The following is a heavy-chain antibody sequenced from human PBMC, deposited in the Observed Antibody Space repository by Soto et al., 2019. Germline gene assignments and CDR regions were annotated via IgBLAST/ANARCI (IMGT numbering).Heavy chain of an antibody. CDR2: ISYDGNNK. Sequence: QAQLVESGGGVVQPGRSLRLSCAASGFTFSSYSMHWVRQAPGKGLVWVAVISYDGNNKYYADSEKGRFTISRDNSKNTVYLQMNSLRGDDTAIYYCARDRGIYTIRYYYYGMDVWGQGTTVTVSS. CDR1: GFTFSSYS. CDR3: ARDRGIYTIRYYYYGMDV. V-gene: IGHV3-30-3*01. D-gene: IGHD5-12*01. J-gene: IGHJ6*02.